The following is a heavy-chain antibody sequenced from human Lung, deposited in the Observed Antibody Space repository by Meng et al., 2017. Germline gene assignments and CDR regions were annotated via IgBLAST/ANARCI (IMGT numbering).Heavy chain of an antibody. CDR2: INHSGST. Sequence: QLRQWGAGRLKPSETLSLTCVVSGGSFSDYYWSWIRQPPGKGLEWIGEINHSGSTNYNPSLENRATISVDTSQNNLSLKLSSVTAADSAVYYCARGPTTMAHDFDYWGQGTLVTVSS. V-gene: IGHV4-34*01. CDR1: GGSFSDYY. CDR3: ARGPTTMAHDFDY. D-gene: IGHD4-11*01. J-gene: IGHJ4*02.